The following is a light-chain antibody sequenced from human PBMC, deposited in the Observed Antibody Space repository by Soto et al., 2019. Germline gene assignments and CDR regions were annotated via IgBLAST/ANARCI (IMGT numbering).Light chain of an antibody. V-gene: IGLV2-18*02. J-gene: IGLJ1*01. CDR2: EVN. CDR3: SSYTSSSTYV. CDR1: SSDVGSYNR. Sequence: QSVLTQPPSVSGSPGQSVTISCTGTSSDVGSYNRVSWYQQPPGTAPKLIIYEVNNRPSGVPDRFSGSKSGNTVSLTISGLQAEDEADYYCSSYTSSSTYVFGSGTKVTVL.